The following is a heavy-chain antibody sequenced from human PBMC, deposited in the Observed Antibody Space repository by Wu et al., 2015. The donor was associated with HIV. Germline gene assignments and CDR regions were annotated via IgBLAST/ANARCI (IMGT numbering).Heavy chain of an antibody. D-gene: IGHD6-13*01. CDR1: GYAFSTYY. J-gene: IGHJ3*02. CDR3: NRGMQQWVNDVFDT. Sequence: QVQLVQSGAEMKKPGASVNISCKASGYAFSTYYIHWVRQAPGQGLEWMGLINPGIGSTYYAEKFQGRVTMTRDTSTNTVNMQLGTLTSEDTAVYYCNRGMQQWVNDVFDTWGQGTMVTISS. CDR2: INPGIGST. V-gene: IGHV1-46*03.